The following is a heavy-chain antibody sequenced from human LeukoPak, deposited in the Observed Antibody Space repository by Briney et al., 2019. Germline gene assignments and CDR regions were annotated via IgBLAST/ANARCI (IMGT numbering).Heavy chain of an antibody. V-gene: IGHV1-18*01. J-gene: IGHJ5*02. CDR1: GYTFTSYG. CDR3: ARDPSGSYSRFDP. D-gene: IGHD1-26*01. Sequence: ASVKVSCKASGYTFTSYGISWVRQAPGQGLEWMGWISAYNGNTNYAQKLQGRVSMTTDTSTSTAYMELRSLRSDDTAVYYCARDPSGSYSRFDPWAREPWSPSPQ. CDR2: ISAYNGNT.